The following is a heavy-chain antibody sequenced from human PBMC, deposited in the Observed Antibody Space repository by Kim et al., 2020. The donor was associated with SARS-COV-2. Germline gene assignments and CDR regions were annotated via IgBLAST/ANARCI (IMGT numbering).Heavy chain of an antibody. D-gene: IGHD6-13*01. CDR2: IYHSGST. J-gene: IGHJ3*02. CDR1: GGSISSSNW. V-gene: IGHV4-4*02. Sequence: SETLSLTCAVSGGSISSSNWWSWVRQPPGKGLEWIGEIYHSGSTNYNPSLKSRVTISVDKSKNQFSLKLSSVTAADTAVYYCARDPETIAAAGIGGNAFDIWGQGTMVTVSS. CDR3: ARDPETIAAAGIGGNAFDI.